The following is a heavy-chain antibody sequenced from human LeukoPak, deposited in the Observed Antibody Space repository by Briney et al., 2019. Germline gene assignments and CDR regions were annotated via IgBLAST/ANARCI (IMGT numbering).Heavy chain of an antibody. V-gene: IGHV4-4*02. D-gene: IGHD3-16*01. J-gene: IGHJ5*02. Sequence: SGTLSLTCGVSGGSISNTNWWTWVRQPPGKGLEWIGEVNLQGSTNYNPSLKSRVAISVDKSENHISLKLTSVTAADTAVYSCARAPIPYDRSRTDYRFDPWGQGTLVTVAS. CDR1: GGSISNTNW. CDR3: ARAPIPYDRSRTDYRFDP. CDR2: VNLQGST.